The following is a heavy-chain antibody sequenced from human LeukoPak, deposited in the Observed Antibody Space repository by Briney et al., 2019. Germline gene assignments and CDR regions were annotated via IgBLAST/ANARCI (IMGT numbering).Heavy chain of an antibody. V-gene: IGHV1-69*04. J-gene: IGHJ4*02. CDR2: IIPILGIA. CDR3: AREKYDTSPDY. Sequence: ASVKVSCKASGGTFSSYAISWVRQAPGQGLEWMGRIIPILGIANYAQKFQGRVTITADKSTSTAYMELSSLRSEDTAVYYCAREKYDTSPDYWGQGTLVTVSS. D-gene: IGHD2/OR15-2a*01. CDR1: GGTFSSYA.